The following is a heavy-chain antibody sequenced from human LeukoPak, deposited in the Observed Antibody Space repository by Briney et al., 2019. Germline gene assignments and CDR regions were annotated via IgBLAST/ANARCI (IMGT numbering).Heavy chain of an antibody. CDR1: GFTFSSYG. CDR3: ARDSVPYGGNSDAFDI. Sequence: GGSLRLSCAASGFTFSSYGMHWVRQAPGKGLEWVAVIWYDGSNKYYADSVKGRFTVSRDNSKNTLYLQMNRLRAEDTAVYYCARDSVPYGGNSDAFDIWGQGTMVTVSS. J-gene: IGHJ3*02. CDR2: IWYDGSNK. D-gene: IGHD2-21*02. V-gene: IGHV3-33*01.